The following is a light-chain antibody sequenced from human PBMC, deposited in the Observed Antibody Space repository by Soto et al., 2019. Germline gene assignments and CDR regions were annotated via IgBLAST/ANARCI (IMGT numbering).Light chain of an antibody. CDR1: QSINSKS. CDR2: NTS. J-gene: IGKJ3*01. CDR3: QHYGGSFI. V-gene: IGKV3-20*01. Sequence: EIVLTQSPGTLSLSPGEGATVSCRVSQSINSKSLVWYQRKFGQAPRLLIYNTSSRATGIPNSFGGSGSGTYFTLSISRLEPEDFAVYYCQHYGGSFIFGPGTKVDFK.